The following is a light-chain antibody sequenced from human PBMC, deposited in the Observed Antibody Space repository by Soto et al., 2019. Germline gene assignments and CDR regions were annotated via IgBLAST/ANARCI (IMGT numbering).Light chain of an antibody. V-gene: IGKV1-5*03. Sequence: DIPMTQSPSTLSASVGDRVIITCRASQSISSWLAWYKQKPGKAPNLLIYKASTLKSGVPSRFSGSGSGTEFTLTISSLQPDDFATYYCQQYDNASWTFGQGTKVEIK. CDR2: KAS. CDR1: QSISSW. CDR3: QQYDNASWT. J-gene: IGKJ1*01.